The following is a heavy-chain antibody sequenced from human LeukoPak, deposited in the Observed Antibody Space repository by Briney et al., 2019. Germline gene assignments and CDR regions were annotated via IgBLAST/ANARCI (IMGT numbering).Heavy chain of an antibody. CDR3: ARTMLKGNWFDP. V-gene: IGHV4-39*07. D-gene: IGHD3-10*02. CDR1: GGSISSGSYY. CDR2: IYHSGST. Sequence: SETLSLTCTVSGGSISSGSYYWTWMRQPAGKGLEWIGSIYHSGSTYYNPSLKSRVTISVDTSKNQFSLKLSSVTAADTAVYYCARTMLKGNWFDPWGQGTLVTVSS. J-gene: IGHJ5*02.